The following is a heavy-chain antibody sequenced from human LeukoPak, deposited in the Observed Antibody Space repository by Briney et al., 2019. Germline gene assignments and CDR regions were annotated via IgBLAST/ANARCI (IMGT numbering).Heavy chain of an antibody. CDR3: ARDCVVCGDYKDYYFDY. CDR2: INPSGDST. Sequence: ASVKVSCKASGYTFTSYYMHWVRQAPGQGLEWMGIINPSGDSTSYAQKFQGRVTMTRDTSTSTVYMELSSLRSEDTAVYYCARDCVVCGDYKDYYFDYWGQGTLVTVSS. J-gene: IGHJ4*02. CDR1: GYTFTSYY. D-gene: IGHD5-12*01. V-gene: IGHV1-46*01.